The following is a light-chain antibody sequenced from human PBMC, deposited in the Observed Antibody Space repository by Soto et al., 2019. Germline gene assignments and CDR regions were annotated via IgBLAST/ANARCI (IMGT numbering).Light chain of an antibody. CDR3: QQYDKSPRT. CDR2: KAS. J-gene: IGKJ1*01. Sequence: DIQMTQSPSTLSASVGDRVTITCRASQSISSWLAGYQQKPGKAPKLLIYKASSLESGVPSRFSGSGSGTEFTLTISSLQPDDCATYYCQQYDKSPRTFGQGTKVEIK. V-gene: IGKV1-5*03. CDR1: QSISSW.